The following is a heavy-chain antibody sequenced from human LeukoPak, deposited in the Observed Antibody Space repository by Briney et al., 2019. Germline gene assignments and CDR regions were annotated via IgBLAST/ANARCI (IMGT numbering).Heavy chain of an antibody. V-gene: IGHV3-7*01. CDR1: GFTFSSYW. CDR3: ARDRAAGIFYFDY. Sequence: GGSLRLSCAASGFTFSSYWMSWVRQAPGKGLEWVANIKQDGSEKYYVDSVKGRFTISRDNAKNSLYLQMNSLRAEDTAEYYCARDRAAGIFYFDYWGQGTLVTVSS. J-gene: IGHJ4*02. CDR2: IKQDGSEK. D-gene: IGHD6-13*01.